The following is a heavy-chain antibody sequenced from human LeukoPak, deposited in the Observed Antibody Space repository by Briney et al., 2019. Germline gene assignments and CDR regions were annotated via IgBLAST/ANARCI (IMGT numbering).Heavy chain of an antibody. CDR3: ARDLTLGY. V-gene: IGHV3-30*04. CDR2: ISYDGSNK. J-gene: IGHJ4*02. CDR1: GFTFSSYA. Sequence: PGRSLRLSCVASGFTFSSYALHRVRQAPGKGLEWVAVISYDGSNKYYADSVKGRFTISRDSAENSLYLQMNSLRAEDTDVYYCARDLTLGYWGQGTLVTVSS.